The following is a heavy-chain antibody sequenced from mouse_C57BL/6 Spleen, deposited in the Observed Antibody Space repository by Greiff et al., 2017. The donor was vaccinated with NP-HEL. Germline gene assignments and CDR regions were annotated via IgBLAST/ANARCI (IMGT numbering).Heavy chain of an antibody. D-gene: IGHD1-1*01. V-gene: IGHV5-17*01. J-gene: IGHJ4*01. CDR1: GFTFSDYG. CDR2: ISSGSSTI. CDR3: ARSVRGFSYGRGYAMDY. Sequence: EVQLVESGGGLVKPGGSLKLSCAASGFTFSDYGMHWVRQAPEKGLEWVAYISSGSSTIYYADTVKGRFTISRDNAKNTLFLQMTSLRSEDTAMYYCARSVRGFSYGRGYAMDYWGQGTSVTVSS.